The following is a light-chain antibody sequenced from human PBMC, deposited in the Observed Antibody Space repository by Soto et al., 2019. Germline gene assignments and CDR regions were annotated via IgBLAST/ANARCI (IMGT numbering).Light chain of an antibody. V-gene: IGKV3-20*01. J-gene: IGKJ2*01. CDR2: GAS. CDR3: QQYGSSPYT. CDR1: QSVTSSY. Sequence: EIVLTQSPGTLSLSPGERATLSCRASQSVTSSYLAWYQHKRGQAPRLLIYGASSRATGIPDRFSGSGSGPDFTLTISRLEPEDFAVYYCQQYGSSPYTFGQGTKLEIK.